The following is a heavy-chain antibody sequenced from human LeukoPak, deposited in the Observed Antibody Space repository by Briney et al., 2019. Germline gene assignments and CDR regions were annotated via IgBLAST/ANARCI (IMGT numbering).Heavy chain of an antibody. CDR2: INPSGGST. V-gene: IGHV1-46*01. D-gene: IGHD3-10*01. J-gene: IGHJ5*02. Sequence: ASVKVSCKASGYTFTSYYMHWVRQAPGQGLEWMGIINPSGGSTSYAQKFQGRVTMTRDTSTSTVYMELSSLRSEDTAVYYCARDPEYYYGSGTFRYNWFDPWGQGTLVTVSS. CDR1: GYTFTSYY. CDR3: ARDPEYYYGSGTFRYNWFDP.